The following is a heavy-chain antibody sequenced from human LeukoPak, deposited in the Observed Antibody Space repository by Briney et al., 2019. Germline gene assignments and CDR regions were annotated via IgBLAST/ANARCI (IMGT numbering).Heavy chain of an antibody. V-gene: IGHV1-8*01. Sequence: ASVKVSCKASGYTFTNYDINWVRQATGQGLEWMGWMNPNSGNTGYAQELQGRVTMTRNSSVSTAFMELSSLRSEDTAVYYCVRGGTIHDSMLEDASDVWGQGTMVTVSS. CDR3: VRGGTIHDSMLEDASDV. D-gene: IGHD3-22*01. J-gene: IGHJ3*01. CDR2: MNPNSGNT. CDR1: GYTFTNYD.